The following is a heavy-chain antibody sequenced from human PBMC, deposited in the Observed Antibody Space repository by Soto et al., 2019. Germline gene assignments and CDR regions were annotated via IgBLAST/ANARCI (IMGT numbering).Heavy chain of an antibody. D-gene: IGHD4-17*01. CDR1: GGSISGGGYY. CDR3: AREIIPLTTDWYFDL. CDR2: TYDSGST. V-gene: IGHV4-30-4*01. Sequence: QVQLQESGPGLVKPSETLSLTCTVSGGSISGGGYYWSWIRQPPGKGLEWIGYTYDSGSTYYNPSLKSLISISVDTSKNQFSLRLTSVTAADTAVYYCAREIIPLTTDWYFDLWGRGTLVTVSS. J-gene: IGHJ2*01.